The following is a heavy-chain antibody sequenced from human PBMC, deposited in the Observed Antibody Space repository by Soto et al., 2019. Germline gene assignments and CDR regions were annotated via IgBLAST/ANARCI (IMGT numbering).Heavy chain of an antibody. CDR1: GFSVTANY. CDR2: IYNGGST. V-gene: IGHV3-53*01. CDR3: TRVIYYYDSRGYFLPGSYYFDY. J-gene: IGHJ4*02. D-gene: IGHD3-22*01. Sequence: PGGSLRLSCEVSGFSVTANYMSWVRQAPEKGLEWVSVIYNGGSTYYVDSVKGRFSISRDISKNTLYLQMNSLRAEDTAVYYCTRVIYYYDSRGYFLPGSYYFDYWGQGTLVTVSS.